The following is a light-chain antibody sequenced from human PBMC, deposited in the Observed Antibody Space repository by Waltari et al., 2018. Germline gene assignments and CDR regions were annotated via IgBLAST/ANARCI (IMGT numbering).Light chain of an antibody. CDR3: QTGGHGTWV. V-gene: IGLV4-69*01. Sequence: QLVLTQSPSASASLGASVKLTCTLSSGHSSNVIAWLQQQPKKGPRSLMKVNSDGSHNKGDEIPAPFSGSSSGAERYLTSSSLQSEDEADYYCQTGGHGTWVFGGGTKLTVL. CDR2: VNSDGSH. J-gene: IGLJ3*02. CDR1: SGHSSNV.